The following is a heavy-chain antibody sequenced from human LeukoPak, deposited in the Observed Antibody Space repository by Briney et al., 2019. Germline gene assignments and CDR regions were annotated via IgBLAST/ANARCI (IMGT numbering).Heavy chain of an antibody. J-gene: IGHJ4*02. CDR2: INSDGSST. Sequence: PGGSLRLSCAASGFTFSSYWMHWARQAPGKGLVWVSRINSDGSSTSYADSVKGRFTISRDNAKNTLYLQMNSLRAEDTAVYYCARAADHHGGFDYWGPGTLVTVSS. D-gene: IGHD3-16*01. CDR3: ARAADHHGGFDY. V-gene: IGHV3-74*01. CDR1: GFTFSSYW.